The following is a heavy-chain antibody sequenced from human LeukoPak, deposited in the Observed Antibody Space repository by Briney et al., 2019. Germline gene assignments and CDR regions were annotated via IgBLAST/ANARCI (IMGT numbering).Heavy chain of an antibody. CDR1: GYTFTGYY. J-gene: IGHJ5*02. D-gene: IGHD5-18*01. Sequence: RASVKVSCKASGYTFTGYYMHWVRQAPGQGLEWMGWINPNSGGTNYAQKFQGRVTMTRDTSISTAYMELSRLRSDDTAVYYCAIKPRTAMVTGYPNWFDPWGQGTLVTVSS. CDR2: INPNSGGT. CDR3: AIKPRTAMVTGYPNWFDP. V-gene: IGHV1-2*02.